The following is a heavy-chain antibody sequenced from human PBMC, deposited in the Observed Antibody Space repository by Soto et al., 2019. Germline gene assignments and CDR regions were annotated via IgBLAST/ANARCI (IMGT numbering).Heavy chain of an antibody. CDR1: GFTFSSCA. V-gene: IGHV3-23*01. CDR3: GKGRSYYYYYGVDV. D-gene: IGHD1-26*01. J-gene: IGHJ6*02. CDR2: IIDSGGST. Sequence: SCAAYGFTFSSCAMGGVRQAPGKGLEWVSDIIDSGGSTYYADAVKGRFTISRDNSKSTLYLQMNSLRAEDTAVYYCGKGRSYYYYYGVDVWGQGTTVTVSS.